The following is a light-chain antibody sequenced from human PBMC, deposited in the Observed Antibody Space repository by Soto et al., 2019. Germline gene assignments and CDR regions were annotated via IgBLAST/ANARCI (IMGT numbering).Light chain of an antibody. CDR3: SSYTTNITPVV. V-gene: IGLV2-14*01. CDR1: RSDIGSYNY. J-gene: IGLJ2*01. CDR2: GVS. Sequence: QSALTQPASVSGSPGQSITISCSGTRSDIGSYNYVAWYQQFPGKTPKILIYGVSNRPSGVSSRFSGSKSGNTASLTISGLQAEDEADYYCSSYTTNITPVVFGGGTKLTVL.